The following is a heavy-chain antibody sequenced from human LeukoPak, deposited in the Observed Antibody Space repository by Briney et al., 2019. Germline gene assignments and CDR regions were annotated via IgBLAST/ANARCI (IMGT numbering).Heavy chain of an antibody. CDR3: ARDRAAQFDY. CDR2: IRAYNGDT. CDR1: GYIFTSYG. V-gene: IGHV1-18*01. Sequence: GASVKVSCKASGYIFTSYGITWVRRAPGQGLEWMGWIRAYNGDTNYAQKLQGRVTMTTDTSTSTAYMELRSLRSDDTAVYYCARDRAAQFDYWGQGTLVSVSS. J-gene: IGHJ4*02. D-gene: IGHD6-25*01.